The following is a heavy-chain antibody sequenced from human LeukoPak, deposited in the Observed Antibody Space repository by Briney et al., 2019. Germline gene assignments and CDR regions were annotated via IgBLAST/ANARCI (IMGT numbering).Heavy chain of an antibody. D-gene: IGHD5-18*01. CDR3: ARDRREIKLWPREYYYYYMDV. Sequence: VGSLRLSCAASGFTFSSYWMSWVRQAPGKGLEWVANIKQDGSEKYYVDSVKGRFTISRDNAKNSLNLQMNSLRAEDTAVYYCARDRREIKLWPREYYYYYMDVWGKGTTVTISS. CDR2: IKQDGSEK. V-gene: IGHV3-7*01. J-gene: IGHJ6*03. CDR1: GFTFSSYW.